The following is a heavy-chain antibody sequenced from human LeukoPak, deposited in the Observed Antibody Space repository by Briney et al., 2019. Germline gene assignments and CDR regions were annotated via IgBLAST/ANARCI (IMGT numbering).Heavy chain of an antibody. CDR2: ISYDGSNK. J-gene: IGHJ4*02. V-gene: IGHV3-30*18. CDR1: GFTFSSYG. D-gene: IGHD4-17*01. Sequence: GGSLRLSCAASGFTFSSYGMHWVRQAPGKGLEWVAVISYDGSNKYYADSVKGRFTISRDNSKNTLYLQMNSLRAEDTAVYYCAKDLYGDYGGESIDYWGQGTLVTVSS. CDR3: AKDLYGDYGGESIDY.